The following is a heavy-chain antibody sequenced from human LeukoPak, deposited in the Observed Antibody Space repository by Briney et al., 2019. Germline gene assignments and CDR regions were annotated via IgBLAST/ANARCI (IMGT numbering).Heavy chain of an antibody. CDR1: GYTFTSYG. V-gene: IGHV1-2*02. D-gene: IGHD3-3*01. J-gene: IGHJ4*02. CDR2: INPNSGGT. Sequence: ASVKVSCKASGYTFTSYGFSWVRQAPGQGLEWMGWINPNSGGTNYAQKFQGRVTMTRDTSISTAYMELSRLRSDDTAVYYCARGGGRVTIFGVADFDYWGQGTLVTVSS. CDR3: ARGGGRVTIFGVADFDY.